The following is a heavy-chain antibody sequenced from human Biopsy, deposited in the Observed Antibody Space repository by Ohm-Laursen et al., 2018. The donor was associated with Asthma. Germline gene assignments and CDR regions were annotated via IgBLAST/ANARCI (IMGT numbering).Heavy chain of an antibody. CDR1: GFTFRNFG. Sequence: SLRLSCSASGFTFRNFGMHWVRQAPGKGLEWVALISSDVREWYADSVKGRFTISREKSKNTLDLQMNSLRGDDTAVYYCVRWRSGYPDHYSDFWGLGTLVTVSS. CDR3: VRWRSGYPDHYSDF. D-gene: IGHD2-21*01. J-gene: IGHJ4*02. V-gene: IGHV3-30*03. CDR2: ISSDVRE.